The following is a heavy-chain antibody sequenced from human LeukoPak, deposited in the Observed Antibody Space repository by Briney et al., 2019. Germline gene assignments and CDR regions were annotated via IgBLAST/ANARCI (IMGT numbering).Heavy chain of an antibody. CDR1: GFTFSSYS. CDR2: ISSSSSTI. Sequence: QSGGSLRLSCAASGFTFSSYSMNWVRQAPGKGLEWLSYISSSSSTIYYADSVKGRFTISRDNAKNSLYLQMNSLRAEDTAVYYCARGDCSGGSCYLSLTTIDYWGQGTLVTVSS. CDR3: ARGDCSGGSCYLSLTTIDY. D-gene: IGHD2-15*01. J-gene: IGHJ4*02. V-gene: IGHV3-48*01.